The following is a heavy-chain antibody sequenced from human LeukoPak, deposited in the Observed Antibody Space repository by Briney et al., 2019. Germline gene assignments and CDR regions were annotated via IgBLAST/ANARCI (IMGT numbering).Heavy chain of an antibody. D-gene: IGHD5-24*01. J-gene: IGHJ4*02. CDR2: ISWNSGSI. Sequence: PGRSLRLSCAASGFTFDDYAMHWVRQAPGKGLEWVSGISWNSGSIGYADSVKGRFTISRDNAKNSLYLQMNSLRAEDMALYYCAKYISKDGYSPFDYWGQGTLVTVSS. CDR1: GFTFDDYA. V-gene: IGHV3-9*03. CDR3: AKYISKDGYSPFDY.